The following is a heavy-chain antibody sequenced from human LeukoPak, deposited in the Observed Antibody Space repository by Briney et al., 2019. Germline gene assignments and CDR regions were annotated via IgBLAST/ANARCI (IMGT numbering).Heavy chain of an antibody. D-gene: IGHD1-26*01. CDR3: AKNLGSYYYYYGMDV. CDR1: GFTFSSYA. Sequence: PGGSLRLSCAASGFTFSSYAMSWVRQAPGKGLEWVSGISWNSGSIGYADSVKGRFTISRDNAKNSLYLQMNSLRAEDTALYYCAKNLGSYYYYYGMDVWGQGTTVTVSS. CDR2: ISWNSGSI. V-gene: IGHV3-9*01. J-gene: IGHJ6*02.